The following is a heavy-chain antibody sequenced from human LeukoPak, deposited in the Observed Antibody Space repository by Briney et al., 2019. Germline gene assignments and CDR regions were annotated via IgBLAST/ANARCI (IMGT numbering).Heavy chain of an antibody. J-gene: IGHJ4*02. CDR2: ISSNGGST. D-gene: IGHD6-19*01. V-gene: IGHV3-64*01. CDR3: ASSGIAVAGSFDY. Sequence: PGGSLRLSCAASGFTSSSYAMHWVRQAPGKGLEYVSAISSNGGSTYYANSVKGRFTISRDNSKNTLYLQMGSLRAEDMAVYYCASSGIAVAGSFDYWGQGTLVTVSS. CDR1: GFTSSSYA.